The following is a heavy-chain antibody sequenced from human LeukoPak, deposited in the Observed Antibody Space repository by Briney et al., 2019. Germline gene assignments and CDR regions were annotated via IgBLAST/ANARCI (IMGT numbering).Heavy chain of an antibody. D-gene: IGHD1-26*01. J-gene: IGHJ6*03. CDR3: ARDPYSGNYGDYYYYYMDV. Sequence: GGSLRLSCAASGISFSNYSMNWVRQAPGKGLEWVSSITSSSSYIYYADSVKGRFTISRDNAKSSLYLQMNSLRDEDTAVYYCARDPYSGNYGDYYYYYMDVWGKGTTVTISS. CDR2: ITSSSSYI. CDR1: GISFSNYS. V-gene: IGHV3-21*01.